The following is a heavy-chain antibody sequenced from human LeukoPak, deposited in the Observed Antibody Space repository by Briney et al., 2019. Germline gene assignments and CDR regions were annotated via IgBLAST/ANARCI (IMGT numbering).Heavy chain of an antibody. D-gene: IGHD3-22*01. CDR1: GFTFSSYG. CDR2: ISSNGGST. J-gene: IGHJ4*02. V-gene: IGHV3-64*01. Sequence: PGGSLRLSCAASGFTFSSYGMHWVRQAPGKGLEYVSAISSNGGSTYYANSVKGRFTISRDNSKNTLYLQMGSLRAEDMAVYYCARGVPDYYDSSGHDYWGQGTLVTVSS. CDR3: ARGVPDYYDSSGHDY.